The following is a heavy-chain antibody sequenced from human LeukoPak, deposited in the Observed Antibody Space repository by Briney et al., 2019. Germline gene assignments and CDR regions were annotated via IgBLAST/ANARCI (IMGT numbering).Heavy chain of an antibody. V-gene: IGHV4-59*08. CDR1: GGSISSYY. Sequence: PSETLSLTCIVSGGSISSYYWSWIRQPPGKGPEWIGYIYYSGSTNYNPSLKSRVTISVDTSKNQFSLKLSSVTAADTAVYYCASYGSGSRLDAFDIWGQGTMVTVSS. CDR3: ASYGSGSRLDAFDI. CDR2: IYYSGST. J-gene: IGHJ3*02. D-gene: IGHD3-10*01.